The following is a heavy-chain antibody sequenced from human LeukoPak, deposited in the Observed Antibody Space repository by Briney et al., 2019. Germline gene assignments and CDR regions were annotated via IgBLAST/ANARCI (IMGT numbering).Heavy chain of an antibody. J-gene: IGHJ4*02. CDR1: GGSIGSGDYY. CDR3: ARGPDSSGYYYFDY. CDR2: IYHSGST. D-gene: IGHD3-22*01. Sequence: PSETLSLTCTVSGGSIGSGDYYWSWIRQPPGKGLEWIGYIYHSGSTHFNPSLKSRVTISVDTSKNQFSLKLSSVTAADTAVYFCARGPDSSGYYYFDYWGQGTLVTVSS. V-gene: IGHV4-30-4*01.